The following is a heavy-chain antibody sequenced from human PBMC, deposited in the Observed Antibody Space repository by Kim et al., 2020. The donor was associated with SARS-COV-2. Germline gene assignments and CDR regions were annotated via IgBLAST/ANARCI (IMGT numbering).Heavy chain of an antibody. CDR3: AKGTTVTAPLYDH. CDR1: GFTFSSYA. Sequence: GGSLRLSCAASGFTFSSYALSWVRQAPGKGLEWVSRISASGGDTYYADSVQGRFTISRDNSKNALNLEMNSRGAEDTALYYCAKGTTVTAPLYDHLGQGT. J-gene: IGHJ4*02. D-gene: IGHD4-4*01. V-gene: IGHV3-23*01. CDR2: ISASGGDT.